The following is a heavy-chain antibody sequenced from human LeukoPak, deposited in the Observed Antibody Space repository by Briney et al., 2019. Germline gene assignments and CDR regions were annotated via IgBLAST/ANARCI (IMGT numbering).Heavy chain of an antibody. V-gene: IGHV4-39*01. CDR1: GGSISSSSYY. D-gene: IGHD3-16*02. CDR3: ARAYYDYIWGSYPCWFDP. J-gene: IGHJ5*02. CDR2: IYYSGST. Sequence: SETLSLTCTVSGGSISSSSYYWGWIRQPPGKGLEWIGSIYYSGSTYYNPSLKSRVTISVDTSKNQFSLKLSSVTAADTAVYYCARAYYDYIWGSYPCWFDPWGQGTLVTVSS.